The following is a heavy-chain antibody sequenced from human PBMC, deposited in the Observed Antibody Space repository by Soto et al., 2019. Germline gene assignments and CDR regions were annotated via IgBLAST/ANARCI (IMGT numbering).Heavy chain of an antibody. CDR1: GFTFSSYS. D-gene: IGHD3-3*01. CDR3: AREGSNYDFWSGATYYFDY. V-gene: IGHV3-21*01. Sequence: GGSLILSCAASGFTFSSYSMNWVRQAPGKGLEWVSSISSSSSYIYYADSVKGRFTISRDNAKNSLYLQMNSLRAEDTAVYYCAREGSNYDFWSGATYYFDYWGQGTLVTVSS. CDR2: ISSSSSYI. J-gene: IGHJ4*02.